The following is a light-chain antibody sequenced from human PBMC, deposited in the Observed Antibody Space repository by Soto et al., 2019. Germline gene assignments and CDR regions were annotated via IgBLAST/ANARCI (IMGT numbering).Light chain of an antibody. CDR3: SSYTSSSTLYV. Sequence: SVLTQPPSVSGAPGQRVTISCTGSSSNIGAGYDVHWYQQLPGTAPKLLIYGNSNRPSGVPDRFSGSKSGTSASLAITGLQAEDEADYYCSSYTSSSTLYVFGTGTKLTVL. V-gene: IGLV1-40*01. J-gene: IGLJ1*01. CDR1: SSNIGAGYD. CDR2: GNS.